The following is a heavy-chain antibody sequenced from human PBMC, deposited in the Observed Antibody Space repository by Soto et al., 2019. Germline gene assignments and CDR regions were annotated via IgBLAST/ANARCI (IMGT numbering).Heavy chain of an antibody. CDR3: ERGGGQPDGMDV. CDR2: IYYSGST. CDR1: GGSISSYY. J-gene: IGHJ6*02. Sequence: PSETLSLTCTASGGSISSYYWSWIRQPPGKGLEWIGYIYYSGSTNYNPSLKSRVTISVDTSKNQFSLKLSSVTAADTTVYYCERGGGQPDGMDVWGQGTTVTVSS. D-gene: IGHD2-2*01. V-gene: IGHV4-59*12.